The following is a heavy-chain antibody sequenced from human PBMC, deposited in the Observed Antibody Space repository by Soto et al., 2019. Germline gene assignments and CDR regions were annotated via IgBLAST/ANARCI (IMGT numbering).Heavy chain of an antibody. V-gene: IGHV1-18*01. CDR3: ARSGLPDPVVVVGHTPFDP. D-gene: IGHD2-15*01. CDR1: GYTFTNYD. Sequence: QVQLVQSGAEVKKPGASVKVSCKASGYTFTNYDINWVRQAPVQGLEWMGWISAYNGDTNYAQKLQGRVTMTTDTSTSTASMELRSLRSDDTAVYYCARSGLPDPVVVVGHTPFDPWGQGTLVTVSS. CDR2: ISAYNGDT. J-gene: IGHJ5*02.